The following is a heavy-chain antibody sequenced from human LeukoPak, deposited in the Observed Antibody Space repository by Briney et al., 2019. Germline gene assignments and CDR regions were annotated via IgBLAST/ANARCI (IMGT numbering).Heavy chain of an antibody. CDR1: GGSISSYY. V-gene: IGHV4-59*01. Sequence: SETLSLTCTVSGGSISSYYWSWIRQPPGKGLEWIGYIYYSGSTNYNPSLKSRVTISVDTSKNQSSLKLSSVTAADTAVYYCARVHFSSGWIYYFDYWGQGTLVTVSS. J-gene: IGHJ4*02. D-gene: IGHD6-19*01. CDR2: IYYSGST. CDR3: ARVHFSSGWIYYFDY.